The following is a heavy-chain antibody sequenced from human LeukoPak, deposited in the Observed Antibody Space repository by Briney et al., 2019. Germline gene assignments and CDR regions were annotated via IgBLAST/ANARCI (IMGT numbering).Heavy chain of an antibody. Sequence: PGGSLRLFCAASGFTLSDYSMNWVRQAPGKGLEWVSSICGTSTYIYYAGSVKGRFTISRDNAKNSLYLQMDSLRDEDTAVYYCARTGIDTLGWFDPWGQGTLVTVSS. CDR2: ICGTSTYI. CDR3: ARTGIDTLGWFDP. CDR1: GFTLSDYS. V-gene: IGHV3-21*01. J-gene: IGHJ5*02. D-gene: IGHD1-1*01.